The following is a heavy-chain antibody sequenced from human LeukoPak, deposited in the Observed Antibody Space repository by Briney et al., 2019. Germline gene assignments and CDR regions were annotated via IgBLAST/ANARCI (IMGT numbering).Heavy chain of an antibody. CDR3: ARQGPSDY. Sequence: GESLKISCKASGYSFTSNWIGWVRLLPGKGLEWMGIIFPADSDTRYSPSFQGQVSISADKSISTAYLQWSSLKASDTAIYYCARQGPSDYWGQGTLVTVSS. CDR1: GYSFTSNW. J-gene: IGHJ4*02. V-gene: IGHV5-51*01. CDR2: IFPADSDT.